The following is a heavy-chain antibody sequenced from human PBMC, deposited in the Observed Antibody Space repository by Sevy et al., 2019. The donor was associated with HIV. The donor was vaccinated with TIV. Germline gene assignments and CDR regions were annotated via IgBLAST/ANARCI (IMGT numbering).Heavy chain of an antibody. CDR2: IRSKAYGGTT. V-gene: IGHV3-49*04. J-gene: IGHJ4*02. CDR3: TRDPGVVSTDY. Sequence: GESLKISCTASGFTFGDYAMSWVRQAPGKGLEWVGFIRSKAYGGTTEYAASVKGRFTISRDDSKSIAYLQMNSLKTEDTAVYYCTRDPGVVSTDYWGQGTLVIVSS. CDR1: GFTFGDYA. D-gene: IGHD2-8*02.